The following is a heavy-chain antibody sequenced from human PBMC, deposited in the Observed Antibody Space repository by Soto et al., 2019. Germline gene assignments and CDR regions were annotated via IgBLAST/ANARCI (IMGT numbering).Heavy chain of an antibody. CDR1: GFTFSSYS. J-gene: IGHJ4*02. CDR3: ASLEGIAAAATDY. CDR2: ISSSSSYI. D-gene: IGHD6-13*01. V-gene: IGHV3-21*01. Sequence: SGGSLILSCAASGFTFSSYSMNWVRQAPGKGLEWVSSISSSSSYIYYADSVKGQFTISRDNAKNSLYLQMNSLRAEDTAVYYCASLEGIAAAATDYWGQGTLVTVSS.